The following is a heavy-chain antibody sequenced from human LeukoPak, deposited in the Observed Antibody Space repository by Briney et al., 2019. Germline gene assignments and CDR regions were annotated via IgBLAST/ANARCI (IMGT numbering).Heavy chain of an antibody. CDR1: GFTFDDYA. D-gene: IGHD5-12*01. V-gene: IGHV3-9*01. J-gene: IGHJ4*02. Sequence: GGSLRLSCAASGFTFDDYAMHWVRQAPGKGLEWVSGISWNSGSIGYADSVKGRFTISRDNAKNSLYLQMNSLRAEDTALYYCAKGRVSGFDNPLLDYWGQGTLVTVSS. CDR3: AKGRVSGFDNPLLDY. CDR2: ISWNSGSI.